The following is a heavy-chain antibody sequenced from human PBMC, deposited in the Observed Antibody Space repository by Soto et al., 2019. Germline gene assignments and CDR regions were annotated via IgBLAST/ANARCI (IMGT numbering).Heavy chain of an antibody. J-gene: IGHJ5*02. V-gene: IGHV4-39*01. D-gene: IGHD2-15*01. Sequence: SETLSLTCTVSGGSISSSSYYWDWIRQPPGKGLQWIGNIYYSGSTYYNPSLKSRVTISVDTSKNQFSLKLSSVTAADTAVYYCALQRGRGSTNIDTRGQ. CDR3: ALQRGRGSTNIDT. CDR2: IYYSGST. CDR1: GGSISSSSYY.